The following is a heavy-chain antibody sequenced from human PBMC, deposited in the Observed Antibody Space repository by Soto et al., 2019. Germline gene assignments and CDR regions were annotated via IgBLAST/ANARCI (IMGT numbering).Heavy chain of an antibody. CDR3: AGPSGGYSVAPDQ. CDR2: INGGNGNT. Sequence: QVQLVQSGAEAKKPGASVKLSCRASGYTLTNYVIHWVRQAPGQRLEWMGWINGGNGNTKYSPKFQGRVTITRDTSASTAYMEVNSLTPEDTAVYYCAGPSGGYSVAPDQWGQGTLVTVSS. D-gene: IGHD3-22*01. J-gene: IGHJ4*02. CDR1: GYTLTNYV. V-gene: IGHV1-3*01.